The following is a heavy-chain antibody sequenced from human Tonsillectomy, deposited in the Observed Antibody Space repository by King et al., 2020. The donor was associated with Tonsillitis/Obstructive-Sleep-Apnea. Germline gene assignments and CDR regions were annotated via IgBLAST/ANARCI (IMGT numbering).Heavy chain of an antibody. CDR1: GGSISSSSYH. Sequence: QLQESGPGLVKPSETLSLTCTVSGGSISSSSYHWGWIRQPPGKGLEWIGRIYYTGSTYYNPSLKSRVTISVDTSNNQFSLKLSSVTAADTAVYYCAREWESGSYQNWGQGTLVTVSS. V-gene: IGHV4-39*07. CDR3: AREWESGSYQN. D-gene: IGHD1-26*01. CDR2: IYYTGST. J-gene: IGHJ4*02.